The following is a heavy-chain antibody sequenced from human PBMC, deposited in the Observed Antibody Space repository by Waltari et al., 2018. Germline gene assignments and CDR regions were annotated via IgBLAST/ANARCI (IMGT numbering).Heavy chain of an antibody. J-gene: IGHJ3*02. Sequence: QEQLQQWGAGLLKPSETLSLTCAVYGGSFSGYYWRWIRQPPGKGLEWIGEINHSGSTNYNPSLKSRVTISVDTSKNQFSLKLSSVTAADTAVYYCARVGWYQLLFGAFDIWGQGTMVTVSS. CDR1: GGSFSGYY. CDR2: INHSGST. CDR3: ARVGWYQLLFGAFDI. V-gene: IGHV4-34*01. D-gene: IGHD2-2*01.